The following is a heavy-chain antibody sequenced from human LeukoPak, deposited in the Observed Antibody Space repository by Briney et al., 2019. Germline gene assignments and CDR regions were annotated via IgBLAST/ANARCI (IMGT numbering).Heavy chain of an antibody. CDR3: ARGGPRVGYFQH. V-gene: IGHV1-8*03. Sequence: ASVKVSCKASGYTFTSYDINWVRQATGQGLEWMGWMNPNSGNTGYAQKFQGRVTITRNTSISTAYMELSSLRSEDTAVYYCARGGPRVGYFQHWGQGTLVTVSS. CDR2: MNPNSGNT. CDR1: GYTFTSYD. J-gene: IGHJ1*01.